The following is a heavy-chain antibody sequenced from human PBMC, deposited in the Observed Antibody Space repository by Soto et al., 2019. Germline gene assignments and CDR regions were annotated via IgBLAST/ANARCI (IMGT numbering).Heavy chain of an antibody. CDR3: AKDRYDFWSGSPRSHFDY. V-gene: IGHV3-23*01. D-gene: IGHD3-3*01. CDR1: GFTFSSYA. CDR2: ISGSGGST. Sequence: PGGSLRLSCAASGFTFSSYAMSWVRQAPGKGLEWVSAISGSGGSTYYADSVKGRFTISRDNSKNTLYLQMNSLRAEDTAVYYCAKDRYDFWSGSPRSHFDYGGQGTLVTVSS. J-gene: IGHJ4*02.